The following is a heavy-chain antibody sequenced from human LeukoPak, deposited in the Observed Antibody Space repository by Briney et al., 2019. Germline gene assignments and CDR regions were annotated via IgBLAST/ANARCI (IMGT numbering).Heavy chain of an antibody. Sequence: ASVKVSSPATVYTSTFPATRSARQAPGQGLEWMGWISAYNGNTNYAQKLQGRVTMTTDTSTSTAYMKPKSMTLGETTIYFIAIVVGAHEAFEIWGQGKMVTVSS. J-gene: IGHJ3*02. CDR3: AIVVGAHEAFEI. CDR1: VYTSTFPA. CDR2: ISAYNGNT. D-gene: IGHD3-3*01. V-gene: IGHV1-18*01.